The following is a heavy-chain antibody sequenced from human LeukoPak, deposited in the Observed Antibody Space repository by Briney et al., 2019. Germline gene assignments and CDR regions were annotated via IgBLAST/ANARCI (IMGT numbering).Heavy chain of an antibody. V-gene: IGHV3-30*02. CDR3: AKEFSPFDSSGYYGFFQH. Sequence: GGSLRLSCVVSGFTFSSYGLHWVRQAPGKGLEWVAFVRFDGNKNSYADSVRGRFIISRDNSKNTLHQAMNSLRTEDTAVYYCAKEFSPFDSSGYYGFFQHWGQGTLVTVSS. CDR2: VRFDGNKN. CDR1: GFTFSSYG. D-gene: IGHD3-22*01. J-gene: IGHJ1*01.